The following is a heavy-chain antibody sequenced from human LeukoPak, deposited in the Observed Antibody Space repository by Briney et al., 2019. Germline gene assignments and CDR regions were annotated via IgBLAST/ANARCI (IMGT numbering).Heavy chain of an antibody. J-gene: IGHJ6*03. D-gene: IGHD3-10*01. CDR3: ARVQDYYGSDYYYYYMDV. Sequence: GGSLRLSCAASGFTVSNNYMSWVRQVPGKGLEWVSVIYSGGSTYYADSVKGRFTISRDNSKNTLYLQMNSLRAEDTAVYYCARVQDYYGSDYYYYYMDVWGKGTTVTVSS. V-gene: IGHV3-53*01. CDR2: IYSGGST. CDR1: GFTVSNNY.